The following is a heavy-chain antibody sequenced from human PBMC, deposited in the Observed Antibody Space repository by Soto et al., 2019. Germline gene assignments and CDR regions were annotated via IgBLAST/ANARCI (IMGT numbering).Heavy chain of an antibody. Sequence: QVQLQQWGAGLLKPSETLSLTCAVYGGSFSGYYWSWIRQPPGKGLEWIGEINHSGSTNYNPSLKIRVTIAVDTSKNQSSLKLSSVSAADTAVYYCARGLGRNYYDSSGYYTYFDYWCQGTLVTVSS. CDR3: ARGLGRNYYDSSGYYTYFDY. CDR1: GGSFSGYY. J-gene: IGHJ4*02. V-gene: IGHV4-34*01. CDR2: INHSGST. D-gene: IGHD3-22*01.